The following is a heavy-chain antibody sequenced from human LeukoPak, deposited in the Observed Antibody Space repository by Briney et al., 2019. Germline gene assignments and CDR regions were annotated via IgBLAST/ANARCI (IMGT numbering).Heavy chain of an antibody. V-gene: IGHV3-7*01. CDR3: ARDGTGSDAFDI. D-gene: IGHD1-1*01. J-gene: IGHJ3*02. CDR1: GFTFSSFW. Sequence: GGSLRLSCAASGFTFSSFWMSWVRQAPGKGLEWVANIKQDGSEKYYVDSVKGRFTISRDNAKNSLYLQMNSLRVEDTAVYYWARDGTGSDAFDIWGQGTMVTVSS. CDR2: IKQDGSEK.